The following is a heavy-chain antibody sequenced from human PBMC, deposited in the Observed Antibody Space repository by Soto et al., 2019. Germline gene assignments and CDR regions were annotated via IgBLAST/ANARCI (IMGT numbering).Heavy chain of an antibody. Sequence: GGSLRLSCAASGFTFSNAWMNWVRQAPGKGLEWVGRIKSKTDGGTTDYAAPVKGRFTISRDDSKNTLYLQMNSLKTEDTAVYYCTATIAAAGDFDYWGQGTLVTVSS. V-gene: IGHV3-15*07. D-gene: IGHD6-13*01. CDR1: GFTFSNAW. J-gene: IGHJ4*02. CDR2: IKSKTDGGTT. CDR3: TATIAAAGDFDY.